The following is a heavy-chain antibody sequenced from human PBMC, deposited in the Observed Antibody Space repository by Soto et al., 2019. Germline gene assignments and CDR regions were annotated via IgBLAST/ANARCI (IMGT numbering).Heavy chain of an antibody. Sequence: SETLSLTCTVSGGSISSGDYYWSWIRQPPGKGLEWIGYIYYSGSTYYNPSLKSRVTISVDTSKNQFSLKLSSVTAADTAVYYCARGLGGYYYYGMDVWGQGTTVTVSS. V-gene: IGHV4-30-4*01. J-gene: IGHJ6*02. CDR3: ARGLGGYYYYGMDV. CDR1: GGSISSGDYY. CDR2: IYYSGST.